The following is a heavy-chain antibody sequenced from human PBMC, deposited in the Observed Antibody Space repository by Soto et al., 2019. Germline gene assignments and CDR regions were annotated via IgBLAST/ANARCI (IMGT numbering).Heavy chain of an antibody. CDR1: GGTFSNHA. D-gene: IGHD3-10*01. CDR3: ARGNVTMVRGVIITSNDAFDI. J-gene: IGHJ3*02. CDR2: IVPMFGTS. Sequence: SVKVSCKASGGTFSNHAISWVRQAPGQDLEWMGGIVPMFGTSNYAQKFQGRVTTTADKSTNTAYMELSSLTSEDTAVYYCARGNVTMVRGVIITSNDAFDIWAQGTMVPVS. V-gene: IGHV1-69*06.